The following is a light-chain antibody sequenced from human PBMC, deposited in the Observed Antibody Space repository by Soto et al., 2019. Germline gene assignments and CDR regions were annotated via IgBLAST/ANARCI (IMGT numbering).Light chain of an antibody. V-gene: IGKV3-20*01. J-gene: IGKJ1*01. Sequence: ELVLTQSPGTLSLSPGERATLSCRASQSVSSIYLAWYQQKPGQAPRLVIYGASSRATGIPDRFSGSGSGTDFTLTISRLEPEDFAVYYCQHYGSSQRTFGQGTKVEIK. CDR3: QHYGSSQRT. CDR1: QSVSSIY. CDR2: GAS.